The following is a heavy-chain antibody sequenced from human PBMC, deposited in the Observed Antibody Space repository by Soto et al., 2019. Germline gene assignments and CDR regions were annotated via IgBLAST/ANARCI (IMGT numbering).Heavy chain of an antibody. CDR2: IKQDGSEK. J-gene: IGHJ3*02. CDR1: AVAFSSYC. CDR3: ARDLFEAARRGEYAFDI. Sequence: SPRLSSAGAAVAFSSYCMSWVRQNPVKGLEWVANIKQDGSEKYYVDSVKGRFTISRDNAKNSLYLQMNSLRDEDTAVYYCARDLFEAARRGEYAFDIRVQGLMGT. D-gene: IGHD3-16*01. V-gene: IGHV3-7*03.